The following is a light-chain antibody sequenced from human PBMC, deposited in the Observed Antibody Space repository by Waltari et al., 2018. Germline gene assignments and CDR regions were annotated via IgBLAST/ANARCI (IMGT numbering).Light chain of an antibody. CDR2: DAS. CDR1: QSVGRS. V-gene: IGKV3-20*01. J-gene: IGKJ1*01. Sequence: EIVLTQSPGTLSLSPGERATLSCRASQSVGRSLAWYQQKPGQAPRPLIFDASNMATAIPERFRGSGCGTDFSLTISRLEPEDFAVYYCQMYVRLPVTFGQGTKVEIK. CDR3: QMYVRLPVT.